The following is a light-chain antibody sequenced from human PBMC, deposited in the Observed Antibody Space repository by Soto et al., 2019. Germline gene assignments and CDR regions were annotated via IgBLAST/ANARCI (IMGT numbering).Light chain of an antibody. CDR3: AAWDDSLIGYV. CDR1: SSNIGSHT. J-gene: IGLJ1*01. V-gene: IGLV1-44*01. Sequence: QSVLTQPPSASGTPGQRVTISCSGSSSNIGSHTVNWYQHLPGTAPKLVICRDSQWPSGVPDQFSGSKSGTSASLAISGLQSEDEAEYYCAAWDDSLIGYVFGTGTKVTVL. CDR2: RDS.